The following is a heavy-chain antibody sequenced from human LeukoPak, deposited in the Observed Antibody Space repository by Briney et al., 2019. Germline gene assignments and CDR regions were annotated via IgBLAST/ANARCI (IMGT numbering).Heavy chain of an antibody. Sequence: GGSLRLSCAASGFIFSSYAMTCVRQAPGKGLEWVSSISDSGGRTYYADSVKGRFTISRDNSKNTLYLQMISLRAEDTAVYYCGKEAGNGWSYFDSWAQGTLVAVSS. CDR3: GKEAGNGWSYFDS. CDR1: GFIFSSYA. D-gene: IGHD6-19*01. V-gene: IGHV3-23*01. CDR2: ISDSGGRT. J-gene: IGHJ4*02.